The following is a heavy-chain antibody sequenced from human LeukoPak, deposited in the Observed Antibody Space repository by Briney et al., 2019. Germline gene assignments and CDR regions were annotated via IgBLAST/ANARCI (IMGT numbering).Heavy chain of an antibody. J-gene: IGHJ5*02. CDR2: INSNGSSI. CDR1: GFTFTSYW. D-gene: IGHD3-10*01. CDR3: ARDRIVRGVLYNWFDP. Sequence: GGSLRLPCAASGFTFTSYWLNWVRQAPGKGLEWVSRINSNGSSISYADSVKGRFTVFRDNAKNTLYLQMNSLRVEDTAVYYCARDRIVRGVLYNWFDPWGQGTLVTVSS. V-gene: IGHV3-74*01.